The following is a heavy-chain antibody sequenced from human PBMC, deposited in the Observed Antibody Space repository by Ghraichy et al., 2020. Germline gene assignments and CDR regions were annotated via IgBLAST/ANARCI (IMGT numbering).Heavy chain of an antibody. J-gene: IGHJ6*02. Sequence: GGSLRLSCAASGFTFSSYWMHWVRQAPGKGLVWVSRINSDGSSTSYADSVKGRFTISRDNAKNTLYLQMNSLRAEDTAVYYCARELVGQGSSPFYYYYYGMDVWGQGTTVTVSS. CDR2: INSDGSST. D-gene: IGHD2-15*01. CDR1: GFTFSSYW. CDR3: ARELVGQGSSPFYYYYYGMDV. V-gene: IGHV3-74*01.